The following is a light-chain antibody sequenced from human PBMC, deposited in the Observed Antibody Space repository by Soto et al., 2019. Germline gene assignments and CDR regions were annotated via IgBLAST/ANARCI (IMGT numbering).Light chain of an antibody. V-gene: IGLV3-21*02. CDR3: QVWDSDSEHYV. Sequence: LTQPSSLSLAPGQTARIPCGGDNIGNKSVHWYRQRPGQAPVLVVYDDASRPSGTPDRVSGTISGNTATLTISRVEAGDEADYYCQVWDSDSEHYVFGGGTKVTVL. CDR1: NIGNKS. CDR2: DDA. J-gene: IGLJ1*01.